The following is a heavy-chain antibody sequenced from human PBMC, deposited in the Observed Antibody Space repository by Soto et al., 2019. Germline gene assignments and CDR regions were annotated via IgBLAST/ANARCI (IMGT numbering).Heavy chain of an antibody. V-gene: IGHV1-69*01. CDR2: IIPIFGTA. D-gene: IGHD2-15*01. CDR1: GGTFSSYA. J-gene: IGHJ6*02. Sequence: QVQLVQSGAEVKKPGSSVKVSCKASGGTFSSYAISWVRQAPGQGLEWMGGIIPIFGTANYAQKFQGRVTITADESTSTAYMELSSLRSEDTAVYYCARADCSAGSCYEGYYYYYGMDVWGQGTTVTVSS. CDR3: ARADCSAGSCYEGYYYYYGMDV.